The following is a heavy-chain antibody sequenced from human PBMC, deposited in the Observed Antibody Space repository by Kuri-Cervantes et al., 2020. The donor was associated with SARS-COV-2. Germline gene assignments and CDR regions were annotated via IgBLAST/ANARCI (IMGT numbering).Heavy chain of an antibody. CDR3: AKVGTSIAVSGRFDY. CDR1: GFTFSSYS. D-gene: IGHD6-19*01. V-gene: IGHV3-23*01. Sequence: GESLKISCAASGFTFSSYSMNWVRQAPGKGLEWVSVISASGASTYYADSVKGRFTISRDNSKHTLYLQMNSLRAEDTDVYYCAKVGTSIAVSGRFDYWGQGTLVTVSS. CDR2: ISASGAST. J-gene: IGHJ4*02.